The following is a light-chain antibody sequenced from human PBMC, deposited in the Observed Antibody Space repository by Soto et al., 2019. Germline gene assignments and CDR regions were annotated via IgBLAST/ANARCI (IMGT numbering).Light chain of an antibody. Sequence: DIQVTQSPSTLSASVGDSVTITCRTSQTINNWLAWYQQKPGKAPNLLIYKVSNLQSGVPSRFSGSGSGTEFTLTIGSLQPDDFATYYCQQYDRFSHTFSQGTKVDIK. J-gene: IGKJ1*01. CDR1: QTINNW. V-gene: IGKV1-5*03. CDR3: QQYDRFSHT. CDR2: KVS.